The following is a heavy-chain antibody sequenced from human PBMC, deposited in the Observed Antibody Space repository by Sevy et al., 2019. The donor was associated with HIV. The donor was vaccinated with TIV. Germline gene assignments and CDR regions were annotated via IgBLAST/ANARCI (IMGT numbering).Heavy chain of an antibody. V-gene: IGHV3-11*01. CDR3: ARGGYCSGGSCYSSAFDI. Sequence: GGSLRLSCAASGFTFSDYYMSWIRQAPGKGLEWVSYISSSGSTIYYADSVKGRFAISRDNAKNSLYLQMNSLRAEDSAVYYCARGGYCSGGSCYSSAFDIWGQGTMVTVSS. J-gene: IGHJ3*02. D-gene: IGHD2-15*01. CDR1: GFTFSDYY. CDR2: ISSSGSTI.